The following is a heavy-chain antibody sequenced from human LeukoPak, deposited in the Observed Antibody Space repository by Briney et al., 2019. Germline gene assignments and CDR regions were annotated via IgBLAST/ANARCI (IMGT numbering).Heavy chain of an antibody. CDR1: GFTVSSNY. D-gene: IGHD4-17*01. Sequence: PGGSLRLSCAASGFTVSSNYMSWVRQAPGKGLEWVSVIYSGGSTYYADSVKGRFTISRDNSKNTLYLQMNSLRAEDTAVYYCARVSDYGDNYHFDYWGQGTLVTVSS. V-gene: IGHV3-66*01. J-gene: IGHJ4*02. CDR3: ARVSDYGDNYHFDY. CDR2: IYSGGST.